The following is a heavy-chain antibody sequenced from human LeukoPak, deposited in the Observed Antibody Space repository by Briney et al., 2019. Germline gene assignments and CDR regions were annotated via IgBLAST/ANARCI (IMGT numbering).Heavy chain of an antibody. CDR2: ILYDGSNN. D-gene: IGHD3-10*01. CDR1: GFTFSSYG. J-gene: IGHJ6*03. Sequence: GGSLRLSCAASGFTFSSYGMHWVRQAPGKGLEWVAVILYDGSNNYYADSVKGRFTISRDNSKNTLYLQMNSLRAEDTAVYYCAKGGAVSSKSITMVRGTRRYYYYMDVWGKGTTVTISS. CDR3: AKGGAVSSKSITMVRGTRRYYYYMDV. V-gene: IGHV3-30*18.